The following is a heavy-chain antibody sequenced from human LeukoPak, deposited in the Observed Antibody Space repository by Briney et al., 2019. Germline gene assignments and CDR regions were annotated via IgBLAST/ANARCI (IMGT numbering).Heavy chain of an antibody. V-gene: IGHV3-30*03. CDR2: ISYDGSNK. CDR3: ARGRGLPGPLDY. J-gene: IGHJ4*02. D-gene: IGHD3-10*01. Sequence: GGSLRLSCAASGFTFSSYGMHWVRQAPGKGLEWVAVISYDGSNKYYADSVKGRFTISRDNSKNTLYLQMNSLRAEDTAVYYCARGRGLPGPLDYWGQGTLVTVSS. CDR1: GFTFSSYG.